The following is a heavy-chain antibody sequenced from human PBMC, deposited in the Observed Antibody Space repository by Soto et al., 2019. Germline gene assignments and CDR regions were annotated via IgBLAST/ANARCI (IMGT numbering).Heavy chain of an antibody. CDR3: ARPAVAGISGWFDP. V-gene: IGHV3-48*02. Sequence: EVQLVESGGGLVQPGGSLRLSCAASGFTFNSYSMNWVRQAPGKGLEWVSYISTGGTTIYYADSVKGRFTISRDNAKNSLYLQMNSRREEDKAVYHCARPAVAGISGWFDPWGQGTLVTVSS. D-gene: IGHD6-19*01. CDR2: ISTGGTTI. J-gene: IGHJ5*02. CDR1: GFTFNSYS.